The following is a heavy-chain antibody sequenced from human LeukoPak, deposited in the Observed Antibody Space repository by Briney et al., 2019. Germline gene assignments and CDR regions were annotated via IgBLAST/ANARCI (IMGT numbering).Heavy chain of an antibody. V-gene: IGHV3-21*01. CDR3: ARDWSVPSIVRDDY. Sequence: PGRSLRLSCAASGFTFSSYSMNWVRQAPGKGLEWVSSISSCSYIYYADSVKGRFTISRDNAKNSLYLQMNSLRAEDTAVYYCARDWSVPSIVRDDYWGQGTLVTVSS. CDR1: GFTFSSYS. CDR2: ISSCSYI. J-gene: IGHJ4*02. D-gene: IGHD3-16*02.